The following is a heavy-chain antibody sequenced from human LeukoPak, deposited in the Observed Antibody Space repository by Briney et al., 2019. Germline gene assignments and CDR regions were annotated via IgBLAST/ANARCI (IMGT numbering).Heavy chain of an antibody. CDR3: AKDGSAAAAGAYYYYYGMDV. CDR2: ISWNSGSI. Sequence: GGSLRLSCAASGFTFDDYAMHWVRQAPGKGLEWGSGISWNSGSIGYADSVKGRFTISRDNAKNSLYLQMNSLRAEDTALYYCAKDGSAAAAGAYYYYYGMDVWGQGTTVTVSS. J-gene: IGHJ6*02. CDR1: GFTFDDYA. D-gene: IGHD6-13*01. V-gene: IGHV3-9*01.